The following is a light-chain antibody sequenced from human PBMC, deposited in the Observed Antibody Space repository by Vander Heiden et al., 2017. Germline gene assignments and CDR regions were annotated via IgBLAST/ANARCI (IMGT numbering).Light chain of an antibody. J-gene: IGKJ1*01. CDR2: KAS. V-gene: IGKV1-5*03. Sequence: DIQMTQSPSTLSASVADRVTITCRASQSISSWLAWYQQKPGKAPKRLIYKASSLESGVPSRFSGSGSGTEFTLTISSLQPDDFATYYCQQYNSYSSWTFGQGTKVEIK. CDR3: QQYNSYSSWT. CDR1: QSISSW.